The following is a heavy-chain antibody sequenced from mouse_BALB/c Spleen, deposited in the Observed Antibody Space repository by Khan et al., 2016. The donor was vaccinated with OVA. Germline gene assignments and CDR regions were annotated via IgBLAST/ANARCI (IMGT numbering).Heavy chain of an antibody. D-gene: IGHD1-1*01. J-gene: IGHJ2*01. CDR2: IYPGSGNT. CDR1: GYTFTDYY. Sequence: QVQLKQSGPELVKPGASVKISCKASGYTFTDYYINWVKQKPGQGLEWIGWIYPGSGNTKYNEKFKDMATLPVDTSSSAAYMHLSSLTSEDTAVYFCAIGGYYGNSLFDYWGQGTTLTVSS. V-gene: IGHV1-84*02. CDR3: AIGGYYGNSLFDY.